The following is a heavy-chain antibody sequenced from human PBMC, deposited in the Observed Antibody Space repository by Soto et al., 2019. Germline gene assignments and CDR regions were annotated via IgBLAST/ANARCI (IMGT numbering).Heavy chain of an antibody. J-gene: IGHJ5*02. CDR2: INPNSGGT. CDR3: ARGVAVAGEGLTWFDP. D-gene: IGHD6-19*01. Sequence: QVQLVQSGAEVKKPGASVKVSCKASGYTFTGYYMHWVRQAPGQGLEWMGWINPNSGGTNYAQKIQGGVTMTRDTSISTAYMELSRVRSDDTAVYYCARGVAVAGEGLTWFDPWGQGTLVTVSS. V-gene: IGHV1-2*02. CDR1: GYTFTGYY.